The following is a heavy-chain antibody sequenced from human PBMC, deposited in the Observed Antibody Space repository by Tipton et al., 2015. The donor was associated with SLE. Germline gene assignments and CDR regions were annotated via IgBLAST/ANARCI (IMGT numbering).Heavy chain of an antibody. V-gene: IGHV3-11*06. D-gene: IGHD6-13*01. CDR1: GFTFSDYY. CDR2: ISSSSSYT. J-gene: IGHJ4*02. Sequence: GSLRLSCAASGFTFSDYYMSWIRQAPGKGLEWVSYISSSSSYTNYADSVKGRFTISRDNAKNSLYLQMNSLRAEDTAVYYCARANSSWYGVDYWGQGTLVTVSS. CDR3: ARANSSWYGVDY.